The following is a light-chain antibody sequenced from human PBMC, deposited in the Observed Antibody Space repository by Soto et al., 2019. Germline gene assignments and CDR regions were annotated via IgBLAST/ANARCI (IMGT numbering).Light chain of an antibody. CDR1: KSVSNY. CDR2: GAS. CDR3: QQYGSSLT. Sequence: ELTQSGGTLSLSPGERATLACRASKSVSNYVAWYQQKSGQPPRLLIYGASSRASGIPDRFSGSGSGTDFTLTISRVEPEDFALYYCQQYGSSLTFGLGTKVDI. V-gene: IGKV3-20*01. J-gene: IGKJ1*01.